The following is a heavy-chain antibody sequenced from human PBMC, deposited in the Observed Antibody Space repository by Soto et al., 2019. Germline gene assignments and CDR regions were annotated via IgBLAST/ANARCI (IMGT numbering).Heavy chain of an antibody. Sequence: GGSLRLSCAASGFTFSGSAMHWVRQASGKGLEWVGRIRSKANSYATAYAASVKGRFTISRDDSKNTAYLQMNSLKTEDTAVYYCTSPLSDGYSSGWSDYWGQGTLVTVSS. CDR2: IRSKANSYAT. V-gene: IGHV3-73*01. J-gene: IGHJ4*02. CDR1: GFTFSGSA. D-gene: IGHD6-19*01. CDR3: TSPLSDGYSSGWSDY.